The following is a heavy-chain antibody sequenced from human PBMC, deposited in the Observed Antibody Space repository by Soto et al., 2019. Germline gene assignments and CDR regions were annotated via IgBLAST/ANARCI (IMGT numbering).Heavy chain of an antibody. D-gene: IGHD2-15*01. CDR1: GYIFTAYS. J-gene: IGHJ1*01. CDR2: VNPSGGSA. CDR3: AREENCRGGTCYSEYFHH. V-gene: IGHV1-46*01. Sequence: QVQLVQSGAEVKKPGASVKVSRKTSGYIFTAYSMHWVRQAPGQGLEWMGVVNPSGGSAHYAQSFEGRVTLTRDTSTSTFYMELSSLRSEDTAVYYCAREENCRGGTCYSEYFHHWGQGTLVTDSS.